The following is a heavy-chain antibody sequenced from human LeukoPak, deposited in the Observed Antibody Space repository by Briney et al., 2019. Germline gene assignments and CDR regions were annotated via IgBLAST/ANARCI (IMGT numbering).Heavy chain of an antibody. Sequence: PGGSLRLSCAASGFTFSSYGMHWVRQAPGKGLEWVANIKQDGREKNYLDSVKGRFSISRDNAKNSLYLQMNSLRAEDTAVYYCAREGFAAASDIWGQGTMVTVSS. CDR2: IKQDGREK. D-gene: IGHD2-15*01. V-gene: IGHV3-7*01. CDR1: GFTFSSYG. J-gene: IGHJ3*02. CDR3: AREGFAAASDI.